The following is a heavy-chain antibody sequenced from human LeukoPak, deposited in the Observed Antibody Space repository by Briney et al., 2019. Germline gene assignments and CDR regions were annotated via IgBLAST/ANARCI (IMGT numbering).Heavy chain of an antibody. V-gene: IGHV1-46*01. CDR3: ARESSGWYELDY. CDR2: INPSGGST. CDR1: GYTFTSYY. Sequence: ASVKVSCKASGYTFTSYYMHWVRQAPGQGLEWMGIINPSGGSTSYAQKFQGKVTMTRDTSTSTVYMELSSLRSEDTAVYYCARESSGWYELDYWGQGTLVTVSS. J-gene: IGHJ4*02. D-gene: IGHD6-19*01.